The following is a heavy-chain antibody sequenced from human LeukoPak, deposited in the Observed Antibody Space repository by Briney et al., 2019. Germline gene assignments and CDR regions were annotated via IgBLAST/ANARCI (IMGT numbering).Heavy chain of an antibody. D-gene: IGHD6-25*01. CDR1: QFTFSSAW. V-gene: IGHV3-15*01. J-gene: IGHJ4*02. CDR3: ATEFYSNGYNY. Sequence: GGSLRLSCAGSQFTFSSAWMTWVRQIPGKGLEWVGHIKSRSDGGTTDYAAPVKGRFIVSRDDSKSTVYLQMNSLKTEDSAVYFCATEFYSNGYNYWGRGTLVTVSS. CDR2: IKSRSDGGTT.